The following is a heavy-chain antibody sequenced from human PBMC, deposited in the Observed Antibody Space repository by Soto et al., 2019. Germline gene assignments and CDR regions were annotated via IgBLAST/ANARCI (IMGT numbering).Heavy chain of an antibody. V-gene: IGHV1-69*13. CDR2: IVPIFGTA. Sequence: SLKFSCKASGDTFSSYSISWVRHAPGQGPELMIGIVPIFGTAKYAQMFQGSVTITEDEYTRSAYMGLSSLRSEDRDVYYCAGGSSSSSHYYYGMDVWGQGTTVTVSS. J-gene: IGHJ6*02. CDR3: AGGSSSSSHYYYGMDV. D-gene: IGHD6-6*01. CDR1: GDTFSSYS.